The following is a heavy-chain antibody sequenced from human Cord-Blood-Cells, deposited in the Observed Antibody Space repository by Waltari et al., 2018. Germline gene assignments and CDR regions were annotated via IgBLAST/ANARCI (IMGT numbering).Heavy chain of an antibody. CDR3: AGGGCSSTSFYKSSFDI. D-gene: IGHD2-2*02. CDR1: GGTFRSYA. Sequence: QVQLVQYGAEVKKPGSAVKVSCKASGGTFRSYAIRWVRQAPGQGISWMGGIIPIFVTPNYAQKFKGRVTITADESTSTAYMELSSLRSKDTAVYYCAGGGCSSTSFYKSSFDIWAKGQWSPSLQ. CDR2: IIPIFVTP. J-gene: IGHJ3*02. V-gene: IGHV1-69*01.